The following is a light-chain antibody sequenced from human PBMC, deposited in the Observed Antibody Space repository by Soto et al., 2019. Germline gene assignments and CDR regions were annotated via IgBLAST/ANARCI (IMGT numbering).Light chain of an antibody. V-gene: IGLV1-40*01. Sequence: QSVLTQPPSVSGAPGQRVTISCTGSSSNIGAGDDVHWYQQRPGTAPKLLIFGNINRPSGVPDRFSGSKSGTSASLAITGLQAEDEGDYYCQSYDSTLSPRYVFGTGTKVTVL. CDR3: QSYDSTLSPRYV. CDR1: SSNIGAGDD. J-gene: IGLJ1*01. CDR2: GNI.